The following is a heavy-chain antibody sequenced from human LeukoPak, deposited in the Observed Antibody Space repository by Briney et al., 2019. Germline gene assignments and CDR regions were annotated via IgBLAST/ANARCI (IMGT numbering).Heavy chain of an antibody. J-gene: IGHJ4*02. V-gene: IGHV1-18*01. CDR1: GYSFTNYG. CDR2: ISAYNGNT. Sequence: ASVKVSCKASGYSFTNYGISWVRQAPGQGLEWMGWISAYNGNTKLAQKVQGRVILTIDTSTSTAYMELRSLRSDDTAVYYCARSLTGGDYIDSWGQGTLVTVSS. CDR3: ARSLTGGDYIDS. D-gene: IGHD3-10*01.